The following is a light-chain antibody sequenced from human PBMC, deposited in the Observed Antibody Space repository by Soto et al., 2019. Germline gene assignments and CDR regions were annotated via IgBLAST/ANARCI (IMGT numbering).Light chain of an antibody. CDR1: QSVSSSY. V-gene: IGKV3-20*01. CDR3: QQYSSSRFT. CDR2: GAS. Sequence: EIVLTQSPGTLSLSPGERATLSCRASQSVSSSYLAWYQQKPGQAPRLLIYGASSRATGIPDRFSGSGSGTDFTLTISRLEPVDFAVYYCQQYSSSRFTFGPGTKVDIK. J-gene: IGKJ3*01.